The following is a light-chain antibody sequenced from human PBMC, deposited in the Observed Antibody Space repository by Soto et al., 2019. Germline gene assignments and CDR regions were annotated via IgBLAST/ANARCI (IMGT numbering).Light chain of an antibody. CDR1: QSLLHSNGYNY. J-gene: IGKJ5*01. CDR2: LGS. V-gene: IGKV2-28*01. CDR3: MQALQISIT. Sequence: DIVMTQSPLSLPVTPGEPASISCRPSQSLLHSNGYNYLDWYLQKPGQSPQLLIYLGSNRASGVPDRFSGSGSGTDFTLKISRVEAEDVGVYYCMQALQISITFGQGTRLEIK.